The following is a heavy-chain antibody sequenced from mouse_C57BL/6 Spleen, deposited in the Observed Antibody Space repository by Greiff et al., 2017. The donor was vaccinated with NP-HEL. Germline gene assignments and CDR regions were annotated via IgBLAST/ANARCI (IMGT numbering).Heavy chain of an antibody. CDR3: ARSEIYSLYYAMDY. V-gene: IGHV1-66*01. D-gene: IGHD2-1*01. CDR1: GYSFTSYY. Sequence: VKVVESGPELVKPGASVKISCKASGYSFTSYYIHWVKQRPGQGLEWIGWIYPGSGNTKYNEKFKGKATLTADTSSSTAYMQLSSLTSEDSAVYYCARSEIYSLYYAMDYWGQGTSVTVSS. CDR2: IYPGSGNT. J-gene: IGHJ4*01.